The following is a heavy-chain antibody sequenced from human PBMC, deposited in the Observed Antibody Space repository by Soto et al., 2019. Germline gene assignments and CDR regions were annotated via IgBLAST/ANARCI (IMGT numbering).Heavy chain of an antibody. Sequence: SETLSLTCTVSGGSISSSSYYWGWIRQPPGKGLEWIGSIYNSGSTYYNPSLKSRVTLSLDTSKAQFSLKLSSVTAADTAVYYCARHGNLHPNPFNPWGQGKMVTVSS. J-gene: IGHJ3*01. D-gene: IGHD1-26*01. V-gene: IGHV4-39*01. CDR2: IYNSGST. CDR3: ARHGNLHPNPFNP. CDR1: GGSISSSSYY.